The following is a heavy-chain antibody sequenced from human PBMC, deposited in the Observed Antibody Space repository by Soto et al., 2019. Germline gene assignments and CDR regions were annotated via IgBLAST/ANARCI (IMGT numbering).Heavy chain of an antibody. CDR2: SKNKADSYTT. CDR1: GFTFSDHY. CDR3: TVWGSGNDFGAA. J-gene: IGHJ4*02. D-gene: IGHD3-10*01. Sequence: EVQLVESGGGLVQPGGSLRLSCAASGFTFSDHYMDWVRQAPGKGLGWVGRSKNKADSYTTEYAASVKGRFTISRDGSKNSLVLQMNSLKTEDTAVYYCTVWGSGNDFGAAWGQGILVTVSS. V-gene: IGHV3-72*01.